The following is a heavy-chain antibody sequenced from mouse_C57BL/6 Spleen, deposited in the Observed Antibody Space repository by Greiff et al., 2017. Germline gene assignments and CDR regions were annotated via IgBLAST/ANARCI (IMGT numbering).Heavy chain of an antibody. CDR1: GYTFTSYW. CDR3: ARRGLRQGWYFDV. CDR2: IDPSDSYT. J-gene: IGHJ1*03. D-gene: IGHD2-2*01. Sequence: VQLQQSGAELVKPGASVKLSCKASGYTFTSYWMQWVKQRPGQGLEWIGEIDPSDSYTNYNQKFKGKATLTVDTSSSTAYMQLSSLTSEDSAVYYCARRGLRQGWYFDVWGTGTTVTVSS. V-gene: IGHV1-50*01.